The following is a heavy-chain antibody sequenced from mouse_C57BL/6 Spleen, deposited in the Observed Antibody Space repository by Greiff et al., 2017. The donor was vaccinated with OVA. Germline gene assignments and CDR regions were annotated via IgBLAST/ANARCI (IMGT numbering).Heavy chain of an antibody. J-gene: IGHJ2*01. CDR2: IYPGSGST. CDR3: ARGDFDY. Sequence: QVHVKQPGAELVKPGASVKLSCKASGYTFTSYWITWVKQRPGQGLEWIGDIYPGSGSTNYNEKFKSKATLTVDTSSSTAYMQLSGLTSEDSAVYDCARGDFDYWGKGTTLTVSS. V-gene: IGHV1-55*01. CDR1: GYTFTSYW.